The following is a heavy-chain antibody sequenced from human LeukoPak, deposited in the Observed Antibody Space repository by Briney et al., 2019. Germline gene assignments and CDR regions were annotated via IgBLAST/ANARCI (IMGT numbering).Heavy chain of an antibody. Sequence: GGSLRLSCAASGFTFSSYAMSWVRQAPGKGLEWVSAISGSGGSTYYADSVKGRFIISRDNSKNTLYLQMNSLRAEDTAVYYCAKGSYDSSGYYYFDYWGQGTLVTVSS. V-gene: IGHV3-23*01. J-gene: IGHJ4*02. CDR1: GFTFSSYA. CDR2: ISGSGGST. D-gene: IGHD3-22*01. CDR3: AKGSYDSSGYYYFDY.